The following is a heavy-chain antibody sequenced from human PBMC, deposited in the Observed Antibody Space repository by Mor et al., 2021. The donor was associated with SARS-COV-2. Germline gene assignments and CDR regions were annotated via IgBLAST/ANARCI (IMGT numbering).Heavy chain of an antibody. J-gene: IGHJ4*02. CDR2: SGST. V-gene: IGHV4-34*01. CDR3: ARTSGLDYFDY. D-gene: IGHD5-12*01. Sequence: SGSTNYNPSLNSRVTISVDTSKNQFSLKLSSVTAADTAVYYCARTSGLDYFDYWGQGTLVTVSS.